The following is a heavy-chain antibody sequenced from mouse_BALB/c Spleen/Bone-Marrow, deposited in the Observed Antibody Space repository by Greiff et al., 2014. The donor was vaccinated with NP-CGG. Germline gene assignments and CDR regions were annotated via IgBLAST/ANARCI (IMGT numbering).Heavy chain of an antibody. D-gene: IGHD1-1*01. CDR1: GFTFTDYY. J-gene: IGHJ1*01. CDR3: ARDEVLQSSYWYCDV. CDR2: IRNKANGYTT. V-gene: IGHV7-3*02. Sequence: DVMLVESGGGLVQPGGSLRLSCATSGFTFTDYYMSWVRQPPGKALEWLGFIRNKANGYTTEYSASVKGLFTISRDNSQSILYLQMNPLSAEESATYDVARDEVLQSSYWYCDVWGAGTTVTVSS.